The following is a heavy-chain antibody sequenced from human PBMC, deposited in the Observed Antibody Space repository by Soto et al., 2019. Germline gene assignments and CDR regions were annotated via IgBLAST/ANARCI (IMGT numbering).Heavy chain of an antibody. V-gene: IGHV1-8*01. D-gene: IGHD5-18*01. CDR2: MNPNSGNT. CDR3: ARRGSSYGSTDY. J-gene: IGHJ4*02. Sequence: ASVKVSCKASGYTFTSYDINWVRQATGQGLEWMGWMNPNSGNTGYAQKFQGRVTMTRNTSISTAYMELSSLRSEDTAVYYCARRGSSYGSTDYWGQGTLVTVSS. CDR1: GYTFTSYD.